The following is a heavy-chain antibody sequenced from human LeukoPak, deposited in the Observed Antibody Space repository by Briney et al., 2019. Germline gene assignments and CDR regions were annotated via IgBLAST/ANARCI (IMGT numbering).Heavy chain of an antibody. CDR2: ISISDGGT. CDR3: AKAQCSGGSCYFFDS. CDR1: GFTFSNYA. D-gene: IGHD2-15*01. V-gene: IGHV3-23*01. J-gene: IGHJ4*02. Sequence: GGSLRLSCAASGFTFSNYAMRWVRQAPGKGLEWVSGISISDGGTYYADSVKGRFTISRDNSNNKVYLQMNSLRAEDTAVYYCAKAQCSGGSCYFFDSWGQGTLVTVSS.